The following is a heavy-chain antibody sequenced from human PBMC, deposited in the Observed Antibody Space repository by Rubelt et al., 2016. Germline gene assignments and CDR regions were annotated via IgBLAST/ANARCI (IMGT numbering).Heavy chain of an antibody. J-gene: IGHJ4*02. CDR3: ARGKEGLGVTMMDY. Sequence: QVQLQQWGAGLLKPSETLSLTCAVYGGSFSGYYWSWIRQPPGKGLELIGEINHSGSTNYNPSLKSRVTISVDTSKNQFSLKLSSVTAADTAVYYCARGKEGLGVTMMDYWGQGTLVTVSS. CDR2: INHSGST. D-gene: IGHD3-22*01. CDR1: GGSFSGYY. V-gene: IGHV4-34*01.